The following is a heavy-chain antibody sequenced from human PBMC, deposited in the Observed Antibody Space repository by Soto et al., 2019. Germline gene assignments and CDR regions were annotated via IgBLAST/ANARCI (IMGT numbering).Heavy chain of an antibody. J-gene: IGHJ6*02. V-gene: IGHV3-33*01. CDR2: IWYDGSNK. D-gene: IGHD2-15*01. Sequence: GGSLRLSCAASGFTFSSYGMHWVRQAPGKGLEWVAVIWYDGSNKYYADSVKCRFTISRDNSKNTLYLQMNSLRAEDTAVYSCTRDRLRLYCSGGSCYSSSPLSGMDVWGQGTTVTVSS. CDR1: GFTFSSYG. CDR3: TRDRLRLYCSGGSCYSSSPLSGMDV.